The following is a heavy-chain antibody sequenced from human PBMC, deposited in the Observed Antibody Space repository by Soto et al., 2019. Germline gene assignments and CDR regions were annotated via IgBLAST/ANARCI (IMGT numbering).Heavy chain of an antibody. CDR3: ARSPGIAAAGIGDV. D-gene: IGHD6-13*01. CDR1: GFTFSSYA. J-gene: IGHJ6*02. V-gene: IGHV3-30-3*01. Sequence: GGSLRLSCAASGFTFSSYAIHWVRQAPGKGLEWVAVISYDGSNKYYTDSVKGRFTISRDNSKNTLYLQMNSLRAEDTAVYYCARSPGIAAAGIGDVWGQGTTVTVSS. CDR2: ISYDGSNK.